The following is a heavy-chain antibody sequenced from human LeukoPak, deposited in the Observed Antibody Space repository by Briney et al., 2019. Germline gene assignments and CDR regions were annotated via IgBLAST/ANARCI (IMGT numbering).Heavy chain of an antibody. J-gene: IGHJ4*02. V-gene: IGHV1-18*01. CDR2: TNVNNGET. D-gene: IGHD1-26*01. CDR3: AREYADSWDQFDF. Sequence: ASVKGSCKASGYTFTKYGISWVRQAPGEGLEWMGWTNVNNGETRYAEEFQGRVIMIADTSTNTAYMELRSLRSDDTAVYFCAREYADSWDQFDFWGQGTLVTVSS. CDR1: GYTFTKYG.